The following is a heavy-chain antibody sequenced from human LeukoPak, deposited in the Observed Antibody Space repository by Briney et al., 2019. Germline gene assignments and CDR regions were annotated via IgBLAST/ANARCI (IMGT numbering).Heavy chain of an antibody. V-gene: IGHV1-18*01. CDR1: AYTFTSNG. D-gene: IGHD6-19*01. CDR2: INTYNGDV. CDR3: AGDHIAVAGNAAFDI. J-gene: IGHJ3*02. Sequence: ASVKVSCKASAYTFTSNGISWVRQAPGQGLEWMGWINTYNGDVKDVQKFQGRVTMTADTSTSTAYMELRSLRSDDTAVYYCAGDHIAVAGNAAFDIWGQGTMVTVSS.